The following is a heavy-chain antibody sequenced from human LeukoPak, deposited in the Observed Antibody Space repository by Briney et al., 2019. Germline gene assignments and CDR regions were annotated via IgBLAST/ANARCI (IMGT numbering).Heavy chain of an antibody. CDR3: ARDRGGYYHDY. CDR1: GFTFSSYW. V-gene: IGHV3-74*01. D-gene: IGHD5-12*01. Sequence: GGSLRLSCAASGFTFSSYWMHWVRQVPGQGLVWVSRINTDGSSTGYADSVKGRFTISRDNAKNTLYLQMNSLRAEDTAVYYCARDRGGYYHDYWGQGTLVTVSS. CDR2: INTDGSST. J-gene: IGHJ4*02.